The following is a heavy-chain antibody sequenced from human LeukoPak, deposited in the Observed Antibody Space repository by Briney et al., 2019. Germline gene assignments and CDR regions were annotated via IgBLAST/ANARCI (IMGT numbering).Heavy chain of an antibody. CDR2: ISGSGGLT. D-gene: IGHD3-16*02. CDR3: AKGYYDYIWGSYRSDAFDI. J-gene: IGHJ3*02. Sequence: AGGSLRLSCAASGFPFNSYVMTWVRQAPGKGLEWVSVISGSGGLTYHADSVKGRFTVSRDNSKNTLYLQMNSLRAEDTAVYSCAKGYYDYIWGSYRSDAFDIWGQGTIVTVSS. CDR1: GFPFNSYV. V-gene: IGHV3-23*01.